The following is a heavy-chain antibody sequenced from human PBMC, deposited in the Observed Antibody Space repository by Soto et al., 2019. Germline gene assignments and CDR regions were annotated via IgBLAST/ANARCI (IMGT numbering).Heavy chain of an antibody. CDR2: ISSSSSTI. CDR1: GFTFSSYS. D-gene: IGHD5-18*01. Sequence: LRLSCAASGFTFSSYSMNWVRQAPGKGLEWVSYISSSSSTIYYADSVKGRFTISRDNAKNSLYLQMNSLRAEDTAVYYCAMIGYSYGYDYYYYMDVWGKGTTVTVS. V-gene: IGHV3-48*01. CDR3: AMIGYSYGYDYYYYMDV. J-gene: IGHJ6*03.